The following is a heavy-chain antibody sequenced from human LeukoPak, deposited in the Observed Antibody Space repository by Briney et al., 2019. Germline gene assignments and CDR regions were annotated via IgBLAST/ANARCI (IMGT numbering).Heavy chain of an antibody. J-gene: IGHJ4*02. Sequence: GGSLRLSCAASGFTFSSYAMSWVRQAPGKGLEWVSAISGSGGSTYYADSVKGRFTISRDNCKNTLYLQMNSLRAEDTAVYYCAKAGKYFDWLLTFDYWGQGTLVTVSS. D-gene: IGHD3-9*01. CDR1: GFTFSSYA. V-gene: IGHV3-23*01. CDR2: ISGSGGST. CDR3: AKAGKYFDWLLTFDY.